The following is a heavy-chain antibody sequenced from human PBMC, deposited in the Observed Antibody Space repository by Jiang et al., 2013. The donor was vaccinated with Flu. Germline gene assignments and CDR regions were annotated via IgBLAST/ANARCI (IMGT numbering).Heavy chain of an antibody. J-gene: IGHJ6*02. CDR3: ARVESSSSAAGMDV. Sequence: QGLEWMGIINPSGGSTSYAQKFQGRVTMTRDTSTSTVYMELSSLRSEDTAVYYCARVESSSSAAGMDVWGQGTTVTVSS. V-gene: IGHV1-46*01. CDR2: INPSGGST. D-gene: IGHD6-6*01.